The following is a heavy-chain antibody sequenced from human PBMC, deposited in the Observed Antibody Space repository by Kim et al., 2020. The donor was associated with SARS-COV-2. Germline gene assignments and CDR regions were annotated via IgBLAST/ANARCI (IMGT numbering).Heavy chain of an antibody. D-gene: IGHD1-26*01. CDR2: T. J-gene: IGHJ4*02. V-gene: IGHV5-51*01. CDR3: ARRTEGASFDY. Sequence: TRKSPTFQGQVTISADRSISTAYLQWSSLKASDTAMYYCARRTEGASFDYWGQGTLVTVSS.